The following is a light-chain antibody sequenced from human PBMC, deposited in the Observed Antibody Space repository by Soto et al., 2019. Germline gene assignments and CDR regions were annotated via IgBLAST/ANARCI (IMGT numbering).Light chain of an antibody. CDR3: QQRSTWPPFS. CDR2: DAS. Sequence: EIVLTQSPATLSLSLGERATLSCRASQRIGSYLAWYQHKLGQPPRLLIYDASNRATGIPVRFSGSGSGTDFTLTISSLEPEDFAVYYCQQRSTWPPFSFGPGTKVDI. V-gene: IGKV3-11*01. J-gene: IGKJ3*01. CDR1: QRIGSY.